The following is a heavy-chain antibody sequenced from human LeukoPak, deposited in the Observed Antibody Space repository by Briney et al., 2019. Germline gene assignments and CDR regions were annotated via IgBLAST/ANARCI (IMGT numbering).Heavy chain of an antibody. CDR1: GFTFSSYA. Sequence: GGSLRLSCAASGFTFSSYAMHWVRQAPGKGLEWVAVISYDGSNKYYADSVKGRFTISRDNSKNTLYLQMNSLRAEDTAVYYCHSSSWYSLDYWGQGTLVTVSS. J-gene: IGHJ4*02. D-gene: IGHD6-13*01. CDR3: HSSSWYSLDY. CDR2: ISYDGSNK. V-gene: IGHV3-30*04.